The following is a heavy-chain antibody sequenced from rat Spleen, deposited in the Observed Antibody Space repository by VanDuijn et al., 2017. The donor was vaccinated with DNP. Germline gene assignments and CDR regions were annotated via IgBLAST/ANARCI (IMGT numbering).Heavy chain of an antibody. J-gene: IGHJ4*01. V-gene: IGHV5-20*01. CDR1: GFTFSDYY. Sequence: EVQLVESGGGLMQPGRSLKLSCAASGFTFSDYYMAWVRQAPTKGLEWVAYIRFDGGSTYYGDSVKGRFTVSRDNAKSTLYLQMNSLRSEDTATYFCSTAELGRYVMDAWGQGTSVTVFS. CDR3: STAELGRYVMDA. D-gene: IGHD5-1*01. CDR2: IRFDGGST.